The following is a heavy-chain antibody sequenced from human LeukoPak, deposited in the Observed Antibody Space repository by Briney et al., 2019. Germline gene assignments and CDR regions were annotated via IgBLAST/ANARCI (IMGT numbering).Heavy chain of an antibody. D-gene: IGHD3-10*01. CDR2: ISYDSRNR. CDR1: GFTFNNYG. J-gene: IGHJ6*04. CDR3: ARDRYYYGSESYHSSLGNYYYYGMDV. Sequence: AGSLRLSCAASGFTFNNYGMHWVRQAPAKGLEGVAIISYDSRNRYYADSVRGRFTISRDNSKKTLYLQMSSLGAEDTAVYFCARDRYYYGSESYHSSLGNYYYYGMDVWGKGTTVTVSS. V-gene: IGHV3-30*03.